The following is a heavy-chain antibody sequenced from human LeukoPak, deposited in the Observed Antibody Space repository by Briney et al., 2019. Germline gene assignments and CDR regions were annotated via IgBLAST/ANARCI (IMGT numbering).Heavy chain of an antibody. V-gene: IGHV4-61*02. CDR1: GGSIRNDTYY. J-gene: IGHJ6*03. D-gene: IGHD5-18*01. CDR2: IYASGTK. CDR3: ARGREGYTFVATNYHYYYYMDV. Sequence: SETLSLTCTVSGGSIRNDTYYWSWVRQPAGKGLEWIGRIYASGTKNYNPSLKSRVTMSVDTSKNQFSLKLSSVTAADTAVYFCARGREGYTFVATNYHYYYYMDVWGKGTTVTISS.